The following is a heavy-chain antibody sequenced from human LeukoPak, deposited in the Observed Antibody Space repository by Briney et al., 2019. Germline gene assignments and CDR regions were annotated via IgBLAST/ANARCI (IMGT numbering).Heavy chain of an antibody. CDR2: IKQDGSEK. J-gene: IGHJ4*02. V-gene: IGHV3-7*01. D-gene: IGHD6-13*01. CDR3: SREGRGSSWSH. CDR1: GFTFSSDR. Sequence: GGSLRLSCAASGFTFSSDRMNWVRQAPGKGLEWVANIKQDGSEKNYVGSVKGRFTISRDNAKNSLYLQMNSLRAENTAAYYCSREGRGSSWSHWGQGTLVTVSS.